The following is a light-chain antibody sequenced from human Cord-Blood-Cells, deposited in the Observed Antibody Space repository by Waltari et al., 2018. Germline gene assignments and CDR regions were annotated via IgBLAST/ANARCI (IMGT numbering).Light chain of an antibody. CDR1: QSVSSY. J-gene: IGKJ2*01. CDR3: QQRSNWPPPMYT. V-gene: IGKV3-11*01. Sequence: EIVLTQSPATLSLSPGERATLSCRASQSVSSYLAWYQQKPGQAPRLLIYDASNRANGIPARFSGSGSGTDFTLTISSLEPEDFAVYYCQQRSNWPPPMYTFGQGTKLEIK. CDR2: DAS.